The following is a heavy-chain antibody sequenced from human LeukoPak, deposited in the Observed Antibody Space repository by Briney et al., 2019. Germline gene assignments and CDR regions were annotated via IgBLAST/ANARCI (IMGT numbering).Heavy chain of an antibody. Sequence: ASVKVSCKASGYTFTGIYMHWVRQVPGQGLEWLGWINPNTGGTNYAQKLQGRVTMTRDTSISTAYMELSRLRSDDTAVYYCARGLFMFGGVITRDHDSFDIWGQGTMVTVSS. J-gene: IGHJ3*02. V-gene: IGHV1-2*02. CDR2: INPNTGGT. D-gene: IGHD3-16*01. CDR1: GYTFTGIY. CDR3: ARGLFMFGGVITRDHDSFDI.